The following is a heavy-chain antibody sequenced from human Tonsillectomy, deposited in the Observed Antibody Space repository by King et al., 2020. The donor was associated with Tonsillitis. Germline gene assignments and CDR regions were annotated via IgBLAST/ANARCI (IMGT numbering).Heavy chain of an antibody. J-gene: IGHJ4*02. CDR3: ARINNDFWSGYADY. D-gene: IGHD3-3*01. V-gene: IGHV2-70*01. CDR1: GFSLRNSGMC. CDR2: IDWDDDK. Sequence: VTLKESGPALVKPTQTLTLTCTFSGFSLRNSGMCVSWIRQPPGKALEWLALIDWDDDKYYSTSLKTRLTIPKDSSKNQVVLTMTNMDPVDTATYYCARINNDFWSGYADYWGRGTLVTVSS.